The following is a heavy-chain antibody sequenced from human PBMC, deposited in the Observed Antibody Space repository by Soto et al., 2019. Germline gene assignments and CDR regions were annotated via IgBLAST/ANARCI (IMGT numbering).Heavy chain of an antibody. CDR1: GGSISSGDYY. V-gene: IGHV4-30-4*01. D-gene: IGHD6-13*01. J-gene: IGHJ5*02. CDR2: IYYSGST. CDR3: ARERPDGSRLDP. Sequence: TLSLTCTVSGGSISSGDYYWSWIRQPPGKGLEWIGYIYYSGSTYYNPSLKSRVTISVDTSKNQFSLKLSSVTAADTAVYYCARERPDGSRLDPWGQGTLVTLSS.